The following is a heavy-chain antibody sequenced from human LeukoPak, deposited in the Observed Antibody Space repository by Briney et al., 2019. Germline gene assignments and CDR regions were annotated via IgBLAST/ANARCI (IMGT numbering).Heavy chain of an antibody. Sequence: GESLKISCKGSGYSFTSYWIGWVRQMPGKGLEWMGIIYPGDSDTRYSPSFQGQVTISADKSISTAYLQWSSLKASDTAMYYCASLKYPGYSYGYPPSFDYWGQGTLVTVSS. J-gene: IGHJ4*02. CDR3: ASLKYPGYSYGYPPSFDY. CDR2: IYPGDSDT. CDR1: GYSFTSYW. D-gene: IGHD5-18*01. V-gene: IGHV5-51*01.